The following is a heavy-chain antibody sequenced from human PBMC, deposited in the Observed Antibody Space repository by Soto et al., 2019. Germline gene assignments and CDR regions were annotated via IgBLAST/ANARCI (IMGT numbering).Heavy chain of an antibody. J-gene: IGHJ6*02. CDR3: ARIVLGYCSSTSCFRNYYYGMDV. V-gene: IGHV1-69*01. CDR1: GGTFSSYA. D-gene: IGHD2-2*01. Sequence: QVQLVQSGAEVKKPGSSVKVSCKASGGTFSSYAISWVRQAPGQGLEWMGGIIPIFGTANYAQEFQGRVTITADESTSTAYMELSSLRSEDTAVYYCARIVLGYCSSTSCFRNYYYGMDVWGQGTTVTVSS. CDR2: IIPIFGTA.